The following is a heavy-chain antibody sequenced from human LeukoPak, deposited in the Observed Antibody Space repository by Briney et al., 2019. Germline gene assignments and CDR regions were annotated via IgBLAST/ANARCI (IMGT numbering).Heavy chain of an antibody. CDR1: GFSLSSYE. Sequence: GGSLRLSCAASGFSLSSYEMTWVRQAPGKGLEWVSSISSSARTIYYADSVKGRFTISRDNAKNSLYLQMNSLRAEDTAVYCCARCSNSYDTGGYYRCPLDYWGQGTLVTVSS. D-gene: IGHD3-22*01. V-gene: IGHV3-48*03. J-gene: IGHJ4*02. CDR2: ISSSARTI. CDR3: ARCSNSYDTGGYYRCPLDY.